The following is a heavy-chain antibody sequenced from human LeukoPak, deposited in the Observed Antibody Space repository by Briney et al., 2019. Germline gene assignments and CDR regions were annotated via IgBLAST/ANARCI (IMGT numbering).Heavy chain of an antibody. CDR1: GFTFDDYA. Sequence: SGGSLRLSCAASGFTFDDYAMHWVRQAPGKGLEWVSGISWNSGSIGYADSVKGRFTISRDNAKNSLYLQMNSLRAEDTALYYCAKDRRTDYGFDYWGQGTLVTVSS. CDR2: ISWNSGSI. V-gene: IGHV3-9*01. J-gene: IGHJ4*02. CDR3: AKDRRTDYGFDY. D-gene: IGHD4-17*01.